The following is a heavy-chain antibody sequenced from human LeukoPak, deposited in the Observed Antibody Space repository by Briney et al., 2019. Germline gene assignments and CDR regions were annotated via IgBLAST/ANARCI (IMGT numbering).Heavy chain of an antibody. J-gene: IGHJ4*02. V-gene: IGHV4-59*01. CDR1: GGSISSYY. CDR3: ARASLGYCSSTSCSTFDY. D-gene: IGHD2-2*01. Sequence: SETLSLTCTVSGGSISSYYWSWIRQPPGKGLEWIGYIYYSGSTNYNPSLKSRVTISVDTSKNQFSLKLSSVTAADTAVYYCARASLGYCSSTSCSTFDYWGQGTLVTVSS. CDR2: IYYSGST.